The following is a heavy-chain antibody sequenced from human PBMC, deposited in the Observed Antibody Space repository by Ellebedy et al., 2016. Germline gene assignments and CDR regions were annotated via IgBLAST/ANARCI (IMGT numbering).Heavy chain of an antibody. CDR2: VFHTGTA. CDR1: GGSVSSDY. D-gene: IGHD1-1*01. Sequence: SETLSLTCNVSGGSVSSDYWNWIRRPPGKGLEWIGYVFHTGTAHYNPSLNSRVTMSVDTSKSQFSLRLTSVTAADTAVYFCAKWNGDWNAYDVWGQGTMVTVSS. J-gene: IGHJ3*01. V-gene: IGHV4-59*02. CDR3: AKWNGDWNAYDV.